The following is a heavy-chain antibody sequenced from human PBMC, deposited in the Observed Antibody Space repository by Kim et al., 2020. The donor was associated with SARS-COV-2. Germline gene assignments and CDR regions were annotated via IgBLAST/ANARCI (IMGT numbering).Heavy chain of an antibody. D-gene: IGHD5-18*01. CDR1: GGSISSYY. CDR3: ATQDTAIAFDI. V-gene: IGHV4-59*01. CDR2: IYYSGST. Sequence: SETLSLTCTVSGGSISSYYWSWIRQPPGKGLEWIGYIYYSGSTNYNPSLKSRVTISVDTSKNQFSLKLSSVTAADTAMYYCATQDTAIAFDIWGQGTMVT. J-gene: IGHJ3*02.